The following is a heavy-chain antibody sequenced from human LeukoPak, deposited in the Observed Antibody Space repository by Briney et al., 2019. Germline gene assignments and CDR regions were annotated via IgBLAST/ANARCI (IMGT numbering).Heavy chain of an antibody. D-gene: IGHD2-15*01. CDR2: IYYSGST. V-gene: IGHV4-59*01. J-gene: IGHJ4*02. CDR1: GGSISSYY. CDR3: ARGPTVVAATDY. Sequence: SETLSLTCTVSGGSISSYYWSWIRQPPGKGLEWIGYIYYSGSTNYNPSLKSRVTISVETSKNQFSLKLSSVTAADTAVYYCARGPTVVAATDYWGQGTLVTVSS.